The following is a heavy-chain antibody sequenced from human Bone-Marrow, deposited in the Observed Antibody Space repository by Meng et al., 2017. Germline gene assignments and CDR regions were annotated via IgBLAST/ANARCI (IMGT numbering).Heavy chain of an antibody. Sequence: EVQWVESGVGLVHPGGSLRLSCTASGVTFGSHAMNWVRQAPGKGLEWVGRIKSKPDGETSDYSTPVKDRFTISRDDSKSTLYLQMSGLRIDDTGVYYCTWDDKAVSDYWGQGTLVTVSS. CDR2: IKSKPDGETS. J-gene: IGHJ4*02. CDR3: TWDDKAVSDY. V-gene: IGHV3-15*01. D-gene: IGHD1-26*01. CDR1: GVTFGSHA.